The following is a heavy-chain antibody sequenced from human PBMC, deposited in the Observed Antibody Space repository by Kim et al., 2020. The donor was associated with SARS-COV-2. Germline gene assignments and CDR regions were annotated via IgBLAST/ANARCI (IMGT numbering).Heavy chain of an antibody. CDR3: ARRGSSGWTYYFDH. V-gene: IGHV3-23*01. J-gene: IGHJ4*02. Sequence: GGSLRLSCAASGFTFSSHAMAWVRQAPGKRLEWVAGIIYSGDYTYYADAVKGRFTISRDNSKNTLYLEMSGLRVEDTALYYCARRGSSGWTYYFDHWGQGVVDTVSS. CDR2: IIYSGDYT. CDR1: GFTFSSHA. D-gene: IGHD3-22*01.